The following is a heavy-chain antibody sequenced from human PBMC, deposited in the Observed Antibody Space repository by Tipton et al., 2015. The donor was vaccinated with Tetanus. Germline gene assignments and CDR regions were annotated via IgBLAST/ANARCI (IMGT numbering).Heavy chain of an antibody. J-gene: IGHJ5*02. CDR3: AILPKHWLAPRGAP. D-gene: IGHD6-19*01. V-gene: IGHV4-61*01. CDR1: GGSVRSGSYY. CDR2: ISYSGST. Sequence: TLSLTCTVSGGSVRSGSYYWNWIRQPPGKGLEWIGYISYSGSTNSNYSLKSRITISQDSSKNQFSLKLTSVTAADTAVYYCAILPKHWLAPRGAPWSQGILVTVSS.